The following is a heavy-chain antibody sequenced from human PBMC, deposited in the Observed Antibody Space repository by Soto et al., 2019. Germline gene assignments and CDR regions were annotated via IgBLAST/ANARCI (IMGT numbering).Heavy chain of an antibody. CDR3: ARDQGNNWDLDY. J-gene: IGHJ4*02. Sequence: ASVKVSCKASGYTFTGYAMQWVRQAPGQRLEWMGWINAGNGNTKYSQKFQGRVTITRDTSASAAYMELSSLSSEDTAVYYCARDQGNNWDLDYWGQGTQVTVSS. V-gene: IGHV1-3*01. CDR1: GYTFTGYA. CDR2: INAGNGNT. D-gene: IGHD1-20*01.